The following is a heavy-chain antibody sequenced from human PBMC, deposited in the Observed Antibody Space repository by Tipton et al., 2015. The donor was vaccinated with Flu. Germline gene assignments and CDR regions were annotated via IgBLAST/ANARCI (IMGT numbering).Heavy chain of an antibody. CDR2: ISGGGGGT. J-gene: IGHJ4*02. CDR1: GFTFSIYA. V-gene: IGHV3-23*01. CDR3: AKVIPEKVAGLDY. Sequence: SLRLSCAASGFTFSIYAMSWVRQAPGKRLEWISAISGGGGGTYYADSVKGRLTISRDNSKNTLYLRMNSLRAEDTAIYYCAKVIPEKVAGLDYWGQGTLVTVSP. D-gene: IGHD6-19*01.